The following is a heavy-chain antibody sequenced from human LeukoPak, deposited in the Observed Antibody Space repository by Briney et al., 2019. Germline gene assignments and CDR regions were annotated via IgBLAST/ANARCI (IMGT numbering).Heavy chain of an antibody. D-gene: IGHD2-8*01. J-gene: IGHJ6*03. CDR3: ARDVYAIMGYMDV. CDR2: INSDGSST. Sequence: PGGTLRLSCAASGFTFSSYGMSWVRQAPGKGLVWVSRINSDGSSTSYADSVKGRFTISRDNSKNTLYLQMNSLRAEDTAVYYCARDVYAIMGYMDVWGKGTTVTVSS. CDR1: GFTFSSYG. V-gene: IGHV3-74*01.